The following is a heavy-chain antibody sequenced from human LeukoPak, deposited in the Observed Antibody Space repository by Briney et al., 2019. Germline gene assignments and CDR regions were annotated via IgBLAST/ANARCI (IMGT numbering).Heavy chain of an antibody. V-gene: IGHV3-7*01. CDR1: GFTFSSYW. Sequence: PGGSLRLSCAASGFTFSSYWMSWVRQAPGKGLEWVANIKQDGSEKYYVDSVKGRFTISRDNAKNSLYLQMSSLRADDTAVYYCARDRGEAIPVPAWGQQLGSGDAFDIWGQGTMVTVSS. D-gene: IGHD6-13*01. CDR2: IKQDGSEK. CDR3: ARDRGEAIPVPAWGQQLGSGDAFDI. J-gene: IGHJ3*02.